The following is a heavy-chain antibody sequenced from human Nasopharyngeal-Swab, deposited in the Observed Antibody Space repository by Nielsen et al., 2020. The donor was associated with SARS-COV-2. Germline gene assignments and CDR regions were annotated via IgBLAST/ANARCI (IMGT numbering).Heavy chain of an antibody. CDR3: ARDAPAHYGAFY. Sequence: SLNISCAASGFTFSSFGMHWVRQAPGKGLEWVAFIAHDASNEYYGDSVKGRFSISRDSSKNTLYLQMDSLRGEATAVYYCARDAPAHYGAFYWGRETLVTVSS. V-gene: IGHV3-30*03. CDR1: GFTFSSFG. CDR2: IAHDASNE. J-gene: IGHJ4*02. D-gene: IGHD4-17*01.